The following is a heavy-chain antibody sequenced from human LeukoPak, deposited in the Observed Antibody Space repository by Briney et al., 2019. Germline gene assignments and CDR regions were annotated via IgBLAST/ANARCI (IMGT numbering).Heavy chain of an antibody. CDR1: GSTFTSYG. Sequence: ASVKVSCKASGSTFTSYGISRVRQAHVPGHEWMGWISAYNGNTNYAQKLQGRVTMTTDTSTSTAYMELRSLRSDDTAEYYCARTITIFGVFPGDYWGQGTLVTVS. J-gene: IGHJ4*02. D-gene: IGHD3-3*01. V-gene: IGHV1-18*01. CDR2: ISAYNGNT. CDR3: ARTITIFGVFPGDY.